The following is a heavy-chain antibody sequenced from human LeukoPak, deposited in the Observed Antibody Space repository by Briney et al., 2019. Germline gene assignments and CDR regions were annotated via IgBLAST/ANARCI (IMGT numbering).Heavy chain of an antibody. Sequence: KPSETLSLTCTVSGGSISSYYWSWIRQPPGKGLEWIAYIYYSGSTNYNPSLKSRVTIPVDTSKNQFSLKLSSVTAADTAVYYCARERLGELSDAFDIWGQGTMVTVSS. D-gene: IGHD3-16*02. CDR1: GGSISSYY. CDR3: ARERLGELSDAFDI. CDR2: IYYSGST. V-gene: IGHV4-59*01. J-gene: IGHJ3*02.